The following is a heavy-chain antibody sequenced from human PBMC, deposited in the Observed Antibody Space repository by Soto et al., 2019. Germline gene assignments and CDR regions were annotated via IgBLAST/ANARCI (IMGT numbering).Heavy chain of an antibody. V-gene: IGHV1-18*01. J-gene: IGHJ4*02. D-gene: IGHD2-2*01. CDR2: IIPYNGKT. CDR3: ARSLGTSSYIWFAHIHDFDY. CDR1: GGGFSSYA. Sequence: ASVKPSWEASGGGFSSYAMCWVRQAPGQGLEWMGGIIPYNGKTNYAQKVQGRVTMTTDTSTSTAYMELRGLRSDDTAVYYCARSLGTSSYIWFAHIHDFDYWGQGTLVTVFS.